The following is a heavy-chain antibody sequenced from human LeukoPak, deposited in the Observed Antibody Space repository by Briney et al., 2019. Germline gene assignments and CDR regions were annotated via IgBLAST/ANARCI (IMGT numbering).Heavy chain of an antibody. CDR2: MKEDGGEI. J-gene: IGHJ4*02. Sequence: GGSLRLSCAASGFPFSNYWMSWVRQAPGKGLEWVANMKEDGGEINYVDSVKGRFTISRDNAKNSLYLHMNSLRVDDTAVYYCARDIRGRSSGLDYWGQGTLVTVSS. D-gene: IGHD6-25*01. CDR3: ARDIRGRSSGLDY. CDR1: GFPFSNYW. V-gene: IGHV3-7*03.